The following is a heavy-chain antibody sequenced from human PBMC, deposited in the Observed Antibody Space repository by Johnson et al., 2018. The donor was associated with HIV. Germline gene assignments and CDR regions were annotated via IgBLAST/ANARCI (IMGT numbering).Heavy chain of an antibody. J-gene: IGHJ3*02. CDR3: TTDPDSSSWYRDAFDI. Sequence: QVQLVESGGGVVQPGRSLRLSCAASGFTFSNYAIHWVRQAPGKGLEWVAVISSDGNNKYYADSVKGRFTISRDNSKNTVYLQMNSLRAEDTAVYYCTTDPDSSSWYRDAFDIWGQGTMVTFSS. CDR2: ISSDGNNK. CDR1: GFTFSNYA. D-gene: IGHD6-13*01. V-gene: IGHV3-30-3*01.